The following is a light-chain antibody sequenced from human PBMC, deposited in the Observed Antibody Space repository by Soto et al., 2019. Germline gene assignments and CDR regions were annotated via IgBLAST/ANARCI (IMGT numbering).Light chain of an antibody. CDR1: QSISTY. CDR3: QQCFITPPLT. Sequence: DIQMTQSPSSLSASIGDRITITCRASQSISTYLNWYQQKPGKAPNLLIYGASTLQSGVPSRFSGRGSATDFTLTISSLQPEDFATYYCQQCFITPPLTFGGGTKVDIK. CDR2: GAS. V-gene: IGKV1-39*01. J-gene: IGKJ4*01.